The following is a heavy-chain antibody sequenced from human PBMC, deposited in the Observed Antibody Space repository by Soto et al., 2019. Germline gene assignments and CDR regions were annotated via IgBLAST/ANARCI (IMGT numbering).Heavy chain of an antibody. Sequence: MESGGGVVQPGRSLRLSCSVSGFTFRSHTMHWVRQAPGKGLEWVALISFDGSKMFYEDSVRGRFSISRDNSMDTLYLQMNSLRPEDTGTYYCAKDYYADEMGWGYFFYYWGQGTLVTVSS. J-gene: IGHJ4*02. V-gene: IGHV3-30*18. CDR1: GFTFRSHT. CDR2: ISFDGSKM. D-gene: IGHD3-22*01. CDR3: AKDYYADEMGWGYFFYY.